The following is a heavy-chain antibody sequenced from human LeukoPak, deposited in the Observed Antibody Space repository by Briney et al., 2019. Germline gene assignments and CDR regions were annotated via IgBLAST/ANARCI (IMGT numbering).Heavy chain of an antibody. CDR1: GFIFSNYG. J-gene: IGHJ4*02. CDR3: AREWGRIAVAGGPGY. V-gene: IGHV3-33*01. CDR2: IWYDGRTK. D-gene: IGHD6-19*01. Sequence: GGSLRLSCAVSGFIFSNYGMHWVRQAPGKGLEWVALIWYDGRTKFHADSVKGRFTISRDNSANTLYLQMSSLRVEDTAVYYCAREWGRIAVAGGPGYWGQGALVTVSS.